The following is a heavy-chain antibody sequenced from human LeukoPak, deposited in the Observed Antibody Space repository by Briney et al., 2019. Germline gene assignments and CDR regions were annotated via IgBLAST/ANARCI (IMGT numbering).Heavy chain of an antibody. CDR2: IYYSGST. Sequence: SETLSLTCTVSGGSISSYYWSWIRQPPGKGLEWIGYIYYSGSTNYNPSLKSRVTISVDTSKNQFSLKLSSVTAADTTMYYCARDRYPGIAAAWGQGTLVTVSS. V-gene: IGHV4-59*01. D-gene: IGHD6-13*01. J-gene: IGHJ4*02. CDR3: ARDRYPGIAAA. CDR1: GGSISSYY.